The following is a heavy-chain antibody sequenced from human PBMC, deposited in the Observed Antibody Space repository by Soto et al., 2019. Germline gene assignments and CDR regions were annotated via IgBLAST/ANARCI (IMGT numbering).Heavy chain of an antibody. CDR2: ISGAGGNT. V-gene: IGHV3-23*01. D-gene: IGHD2-2*01. J-gene: IGHJ5*02. CDR1: GFAFGAYA. Sequence: EVQLLESGGGLVQPGWSLRLSCAASGFAFGAYAMTWVRQAPGKGLEWVSVISGAGGNTYYADSVKGRFTVSRDNSKKMLYLEMNSLRVEDTAIYYCAKDPVPQLLPSWWFDPWGQGTRVTVSS. CDR3: AKDPVPQLLPSWWFDP.